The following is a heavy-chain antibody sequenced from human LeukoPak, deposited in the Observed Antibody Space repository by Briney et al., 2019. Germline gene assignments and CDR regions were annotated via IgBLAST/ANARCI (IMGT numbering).Heavy chain of an antibody. CDR2: INTNTGNP. Sequence: ASVKVSCKASGYTFTSYAMNWVRQAPGQGLEWMGWINTNTGNPTYAQGFTGRFVFSSDTSVSTAYLQISSLKAEDTAVYYCTSGATMVFDYWGQGTLVTVSS. CDR3: TSGATMVFDY. V-gene: IGHV7-4-1*02. CDR1: GYTFTSYA. J-gene: IGHJ4*02. D-gene: IGHD4/OR15-4a*01.